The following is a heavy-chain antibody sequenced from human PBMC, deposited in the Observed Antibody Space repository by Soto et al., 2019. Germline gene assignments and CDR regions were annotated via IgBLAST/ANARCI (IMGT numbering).Heavy chain of an antibody. CDR3: VRCYCSVGSCYACWHFDL. V-gene: IGHV1-18*01. D-gene: IGHD2-15*01. Sequence: QVPLVQSGGEVKKPGASVKVSCQASGYTFSDYAISWVRQAPGQGLEWMGWISASTRNTDQAQNFQGRVIMTLDTSTNTAYMELRSLRSDDTAAYYCVRCYCSVGSCYACWHFDLWGRGTLVTVSS. CDR2: ISASTRNT. J-gene: IGHJ2*01. CDR1: GYTFSDYA.